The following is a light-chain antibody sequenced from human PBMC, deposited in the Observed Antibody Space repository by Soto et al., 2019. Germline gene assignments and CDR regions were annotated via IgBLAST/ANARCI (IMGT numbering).Light chain of an antibody. V-gene: IGLV2-14*01. CDR3: SSYTSFTTII. CDR2: EVN. Sequence: QSVLTQPASVSGSPGQSITISCTGTSSDIGGYDYVSWYQQHPGKAPKLIIFEVNDRPSGVSNRFSGSKSANTASLTISGLQAEDEADYYCSSYTSFTTIIFGGGTKLTVL. CDR1: SSDIGGYDY. J-gene: IGLJ2*01.